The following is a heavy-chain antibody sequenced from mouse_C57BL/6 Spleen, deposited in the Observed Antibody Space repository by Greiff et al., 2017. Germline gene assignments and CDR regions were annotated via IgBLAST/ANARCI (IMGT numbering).Heavy chain of an antibody. D-gene: IGHD2-4*01. CDR1: GYTFTSYG. V-gene: IGHV1-81*01. J-gene: IGHJ3*01. CDR3: ASGGDYDWFAY. Sequence: VKLMESGAELARPGASVKLSCKASGYTFTSYGISWVKQRTGQGLEWIGEIYPRSGNTYYNEKFKGKATLTADKSSSTAYMELRSLTSEDSAVYFCASGGDYDWFAYWGQGTLVTVSA. CDR2: IYPRSGNT.